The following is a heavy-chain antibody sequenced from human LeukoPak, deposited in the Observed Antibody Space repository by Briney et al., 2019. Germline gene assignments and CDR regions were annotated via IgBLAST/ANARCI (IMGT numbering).Heavy chain of an antibody. CDR2: ISGSGGST. Sequence: GGSLRLSCAASGFTFSAYAMSWVRQAPGKGLEWVSSISGSGGSTYHADSVKGRFIISRDNSKNTLYLQMNSLRAEDTAVYYCAREGSSSSLRYYYYGMDVWGQGTTVTVSS. V-gene: IGHV3-23*01. J-gene: IGHJ6*02. D-gene: IGHD6-6*01. CDR3: AREGSSSSLRYYYYGMDV. CDR1: GFTFSAYA.